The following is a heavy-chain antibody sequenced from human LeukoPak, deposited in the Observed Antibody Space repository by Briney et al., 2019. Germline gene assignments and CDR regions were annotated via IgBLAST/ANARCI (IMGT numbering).Heavy chain of an antibody. CDR3: ARDRGGSRSDC. J-gene: IGHJ4*02. D-gene: IGHD6-13*01. CDR1: GFTVSTNY. V-gene: IGHV3-66*01. CDR2: IYSGGTT. Sequence: GGSLRLSCAAPGFTVSTNYMSWVRQAPGKGLEWVSVIYSGGTTYYADCVKGRFTISRDNSKNTLYLQMNSLRAEDTAVYYCARDRGGSRSDCWGQGTLVTVSS.